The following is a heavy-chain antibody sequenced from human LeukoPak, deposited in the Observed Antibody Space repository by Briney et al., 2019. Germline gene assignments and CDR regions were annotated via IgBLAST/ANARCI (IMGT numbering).Heavy chain of an antibody. CDR3: ARAGSGRSPDWFDP. CDR2: IRYDGSNK. D-gene: IGHD1-26*01. J-gene: IGHJ5*02. V-gene: IGHV3-30*02. Sequence: PGGSLRLSCAASGFTFSSYGMHWVRQAPGKGLEGVAFIRYDGSNKYYADSVKGRFTISRDNAKNSLYLQMNSLRAEGTAVYYCARAGSGRSPDWFDPWGQGTLVTVSS. CDR1: GFTFSSYG.